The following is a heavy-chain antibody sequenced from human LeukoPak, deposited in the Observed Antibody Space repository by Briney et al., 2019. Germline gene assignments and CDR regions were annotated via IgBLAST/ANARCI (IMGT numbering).Heavy chain of an antibody. CDR2: IWYDGSNK. CDR3: AKEAGCSSTSCYRVHYYYYMDV. Sequence: GRSLRLSCAASGFTFSSYGMHWVRQAPGKGLEWVAVIWYDGSNKYYADSVKGRFTISRDNSKNTLYLQMNSLRAEDTAVYYCAKEAGCSSTSCYRVHYYYYMDVWGKGTTVTVSS. CDR1: GFTFSSYG. J-gene: IGHJ6*03. V-gene: IGHV3-33*06. D-gene: IGHD2-2*02.